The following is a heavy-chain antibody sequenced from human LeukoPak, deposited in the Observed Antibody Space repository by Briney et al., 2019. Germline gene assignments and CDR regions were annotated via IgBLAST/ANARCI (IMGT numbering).Heavy chain of an antibody. J-gene: IGHJ4*02. CDR1: GGSFSGYY. Sequence: SETLSLTCAVYGGSFSGYYWSWIRQPPGKGLEWIGEINHSGSTNYNPSLKSRVTISVDTSKNQFSLKLSSVTAADTAVCYCARGGTDSSSWSSPPLKVWGQGTLVTVSS. CDR3: ARGGTDSSSWSSPPLKV. V-gene: IGHV4-34*01. D-gene: IGHD6-13*01. CDR2: INHSGST.